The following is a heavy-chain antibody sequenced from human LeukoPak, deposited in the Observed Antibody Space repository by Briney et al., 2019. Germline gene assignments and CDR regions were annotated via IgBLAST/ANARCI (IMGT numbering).Heavy chain of an antibody. Sequence: SETLSLTCAVYGGSFSGYYWSWIRQPPGKGLEWIGSIYYSGSTYYNPSLKSRVTISVDTSKNQFSLKLSSVTAADTAVYYCARYDSSGYYNEDLFDYWGQGTLVTVSS. V-gene: IGHV4-34*01. CDR2: IYYSGST. D-gene: IGHD3-22*01. J-gene: IGHJ4*02. CDR1: GGSFSGYY. CDR3: ARYDSSGYYNEDLFDY.